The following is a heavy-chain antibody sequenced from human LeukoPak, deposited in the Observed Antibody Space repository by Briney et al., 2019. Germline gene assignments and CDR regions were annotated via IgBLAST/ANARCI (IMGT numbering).Heavy chain of an antibody. CDR3: TVNRGYSYGLDY. V-gene: IGHV3-15*01. Sequence: GGSLRLSCAASGFTFSNAWMSWVRQAPGKGLEWVGRIKSKTGGGTTDYAAPVKGRFTISRDDSKNTLYLQMNSLKTEDTAVYYCTVNRGYSYGLDYWGQGTLVTVSS. J-gene: IGHJ4*02. CDR2: IKSKTGGGTT. CDR1: GFTFSNAW. D-gene: IGHD5-18*01.